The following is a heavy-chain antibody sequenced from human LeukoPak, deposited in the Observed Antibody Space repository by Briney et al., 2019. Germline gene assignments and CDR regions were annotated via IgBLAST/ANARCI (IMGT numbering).Heavy chain of an antibody. CDR1: GFSLSTSGMC. CDR3: ARMYYYDSSGYPDY. CDR2: IDWDDDR. J-gene: IGHJ4*02. V-gene: IGHV2-70*11. D-gene: IGHD3-22*01. Sequence: SGPTLVNPTQTLTLTCTFSGFSLSTSGMCVSWIRQPPGKALEWLARIDWDDDRYYSTSLKTRLTISKDTSKNQVVLTMTNMDPVDTATYYCARMYYYDSSGYPDYWGQGTLVTVSS.